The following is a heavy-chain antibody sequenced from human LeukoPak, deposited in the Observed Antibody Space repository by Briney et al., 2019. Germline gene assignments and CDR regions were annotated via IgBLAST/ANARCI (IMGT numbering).Heavy chain of an antibody. D-gene: IGHD1-26*01. CDR1: GYTFTGYY. CDR3: ARDLSGIKGYFDY. V-gene: IGHV1-2*02. J-gene: IGHJ4*02. Sequence: ASVKVSCKASGYTFTGYYMHWVRQAPGQGVEWMGWINPNSGGTNYAQKFQGRVTMTRDTSISTAYMELSRLRSDDTAVYYCARDLSGIKGYFDYWGQGTLVTVSS. CDR2: INPNSGGT.